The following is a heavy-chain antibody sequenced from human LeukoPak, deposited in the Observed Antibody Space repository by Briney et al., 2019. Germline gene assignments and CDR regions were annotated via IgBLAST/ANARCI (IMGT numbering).Heavy chain of an antibody. V-gene: IGHV5-51*01. CDR3: ARPRISSGWLFDY. Sequence: GESLKISCKGSRYSFTSYWIGWVRQMPGKGLEWMGIIYPGDSDTRYSPSFQGQVTISADKSISTAYLQWSSLKASDTAMYYCARPRISSGWLFDYWGQGTLVTVSS. D-gene: IGHD6-19*01. CDR2: IYPGDSDT. J-gene: IGHJ4*02. CDR1: RYSFTSYW.